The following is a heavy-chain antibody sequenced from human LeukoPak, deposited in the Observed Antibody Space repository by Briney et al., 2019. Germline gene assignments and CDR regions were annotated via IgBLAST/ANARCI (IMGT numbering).Heavy chain of an antibody. V-gene: IGHV3-7*01. CDR1: GFIFSTYW. J-gene: IGHJ4*02. Sequence: GGSLRLYCAASGFIFSTYWMSWVRQAPGKLLEWVANIKEDGSEKYYGDSVKGRFTISRDNAKNSLYLQMNSLRAEDTAVYYCARDSSGYQWGQGTLVTVSS. CDR3: ARDSSGYQ. CDR2: IKEDGSEK. D-gene: IGHD3-22*01.